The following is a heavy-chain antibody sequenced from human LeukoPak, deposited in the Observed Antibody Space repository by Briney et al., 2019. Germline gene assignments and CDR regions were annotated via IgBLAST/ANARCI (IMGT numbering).Heavy chain of an antibody. CDR2: INPSGGST. CDR3: ARGDEDYSKGWWNWFDP. D-gene: IGHD4-11*01. J-gene: IGHJ5*02. CDR1: GYTFTSYY. Sequence: ASVKVSCKASGYTFTSYYIHWVRQAPGQGLEWMGIINPSGGSTSYAQKFQGRVTMTRDTSTSTVYMELSSLRSEDTAVYYCARGDEDYSKGWWNWFDPWGQGTLVTVSS. V-gene: IGHV1-46*01.